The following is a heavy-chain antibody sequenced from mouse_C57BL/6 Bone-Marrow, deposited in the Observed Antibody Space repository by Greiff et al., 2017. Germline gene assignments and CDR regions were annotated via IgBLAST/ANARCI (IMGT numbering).Heavy chain of an antibody. CDR3: ASDYYSNYYDMDY. D-gene: IGHD2-5*01. J-gene: IGHJ4*01. Sequence: QVQLQQPGAELVKPGASVKLSCKASGYTFTSYWMQWVKQRPGQGLEWIGEIDPSDSYTNYNQTFKGKATLTVDTSSSTAYMQLSSLTSEDAAVYYCASDYYSNYYDMDYWGQGTSVTVSS. CDR1: GYTFTSYW. V-gene: IGHV1-50*01. CDR2: IDPSDSYT.